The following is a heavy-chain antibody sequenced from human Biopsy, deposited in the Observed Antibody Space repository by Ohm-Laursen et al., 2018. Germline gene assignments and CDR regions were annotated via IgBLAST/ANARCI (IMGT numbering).Heavy chain of an antibody. CDR2: ISGSGGTT. Sequence: SLRLSCAASGFTFSSYAMSWVRQAPGKGLEWVSGISGSGGTTDYADSVKGRFTISRDNPRNTVYLLMNSLRVEATAVYYCAKINPSSIYYNYGMDVWGQGTTVTVSS. J-gene: IGHJ6*02. CDR1: GFTFSSYA. V-gene: IGHV3-23*01. CDR3: AKINPSSIYYNYGMDV.